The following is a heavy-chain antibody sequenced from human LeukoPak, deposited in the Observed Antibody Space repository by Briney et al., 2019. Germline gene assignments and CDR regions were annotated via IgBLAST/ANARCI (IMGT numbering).Heavy chain of an antibody. J-gene: IGHJ4*02. CDR3: ASSGYSGSYYVRDY. V-gene: IGHV4-34*01. CDR2: INHSGST. Sequence: SETLSLTCAVYGGSFSGYYWSWIRQPPGKGLEWIGEINHSGSTNYNPSLKSRVTISVDTSKNQFSLKLSSVTAADTAVYYCASSGYSGSYYVRDYWGQGTLVTVSS. D-gene: IGHD1-26*01. CDR1: GGSFSGYY.